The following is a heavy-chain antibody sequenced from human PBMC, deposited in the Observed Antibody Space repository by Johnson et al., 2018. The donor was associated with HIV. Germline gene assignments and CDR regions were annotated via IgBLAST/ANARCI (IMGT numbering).Heavy chain of an antibody. D-gene: IGHD1/OR15-1a*01. Sequence: VQLVESGGGVVQPGGSLRLSCAASGFTFSSYWMHWVRQAPGKGLVWVSRINSDGSSTSYADSVKGRFTISRDNAKNTLYLQMNSLRAEDTALYYCAKDGDLTGTDAFDIWGQGTMVTVSS. CDR1: GFTFSSYW. V-gene: IGHV3-74*01. CDR3: AKDGDLTGTDAFDI. CDR2: INSDGSST. J-gene: IGHJ3*02.